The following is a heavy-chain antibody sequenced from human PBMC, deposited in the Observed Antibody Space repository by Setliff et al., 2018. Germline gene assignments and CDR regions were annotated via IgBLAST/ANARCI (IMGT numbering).Heavy chain of an antibody. Sequence: SETLSLTCAVYGGSFSGYYWSWIRQPPGKGLEWIGEINHSGSTNNNPSLKSRVTISVDTSKNQFSLKLSSVTAADTAVYYCARAYNFWSGYFDYWGQGTLVTVSS. CDR1: GGSFSGYY. CDR2: INHSGST. J-gene: IGHJ4*02. V-gene: IGHV4-34*01. CDR3: ARAYNFWSGYFDY. D-gene: IGHD3-3*01.